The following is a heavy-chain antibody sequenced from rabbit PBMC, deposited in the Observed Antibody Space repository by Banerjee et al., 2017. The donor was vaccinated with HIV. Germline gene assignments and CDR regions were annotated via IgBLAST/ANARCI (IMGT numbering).Heavy chain of an antibody. J-gene: IGHJ4*01. CDR3: ARGYGSSYYTIRYFNL. D-gene: IGHD8-1*01. CDR1: GFSFSNNYV. CDR2: INTGRGSA. Sequence: QSLEESGGGLVQPEGSLTLTCTASGFSFSNNYVMCWVRQAPGKGPEWIGCINTGRGSAYYSSWAKGRFTISKTSSTTVTLQMTSLTAADTATYFCARGYGSSYYTIRYFNLWGPGTLVTVS. V-gene: IGHV1S40*01.